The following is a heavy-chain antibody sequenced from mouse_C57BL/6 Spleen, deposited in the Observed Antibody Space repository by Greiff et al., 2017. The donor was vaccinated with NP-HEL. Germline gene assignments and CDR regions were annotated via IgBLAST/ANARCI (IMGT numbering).Heavy chain of an antibody. CDR1: GFTFSSYT. V-gene: IGHV5-9*01. CDR2: ISGGGGNT. CDR3: ARPIYYYGSSPFAY. Sequence: EVKLVESGGGLVKPGGSLKLSCAASGFTFSSYTMSWVRQTPEKRLEWVATISGGGGNTYYPDSVKGRFTISRDNAKNTLYLQMSSLRSEDTALYYCARPIYYYGSSPFAYWGQGTLGTVSA. J-gene: IGHJ3*01. D-gene: IGHD1-1*01.